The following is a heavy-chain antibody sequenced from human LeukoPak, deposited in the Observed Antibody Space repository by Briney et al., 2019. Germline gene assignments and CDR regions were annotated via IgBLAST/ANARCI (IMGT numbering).Heavy chain of an antibody. D-gene: IGHD3-10*01. Sequence: GRSLRLSCAASGFIFGSYGMNWVRQAPGKGLGWVSYISSSGTTIYYADSVKGRFTISRDNAKYSLHLQMDSLRADDTAVYSCARGGLGSWTFDSWGQGTLVTVSS. CDR1: GFIFGSYG. V-gene: IGHV3-48*04. CDR3: ARGGLGSWTFDS. J-gene: IGHJ4*02. CDR2: ISSSGTTI.